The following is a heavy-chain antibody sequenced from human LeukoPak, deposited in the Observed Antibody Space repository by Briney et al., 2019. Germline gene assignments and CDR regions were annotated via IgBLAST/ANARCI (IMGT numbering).Heavy chain of an antibody. V-gene: IGHV3-23*01. CDR2: ISISGDVT. Sequence: PGRSLRLSCAASGLTLSCCAMTWVRQAPGKGLEWVSSISISGDVTNYTDSVKGRFTISRDDSKNTVYLQMNSLRVEDTAMYYCANSHKNAPGVYWGQGTLVTVPS. CDR1: GLTLSCCA. CDR3: ANSHKNAPGVY. J-gene: IGHJ4*02. D-gene: IGHD6-6*01.